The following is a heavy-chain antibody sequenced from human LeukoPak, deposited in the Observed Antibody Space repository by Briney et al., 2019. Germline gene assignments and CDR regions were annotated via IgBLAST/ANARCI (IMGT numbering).Heavy chain of an antibody. V-gene: IGHV3-48*02. CDR1: GFTFSSYS. CDR3: AREHEPMVVAATGFDY. CDR2: ISSSSSTI. Sequence: PGGSLRLSCAASGFTFSSYSMNWVRQAPGKGLEWVSYISSSSSTIYYADYVKGRFTISRDNAKNSLYLQMNSLRDEDTAVYSCAREHEPMVVAATGFDYWGQGTLVTVSS. J-gene: IGHJ4*02. D-gene: IGHD2-15*01.